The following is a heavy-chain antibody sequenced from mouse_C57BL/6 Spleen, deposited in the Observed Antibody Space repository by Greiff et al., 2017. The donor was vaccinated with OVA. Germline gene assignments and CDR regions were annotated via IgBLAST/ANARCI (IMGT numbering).Heavy chain of an antibody. CDR3: ATGYDAGYWYFDV. V-gene: IGHV1-76*01. CDR1: GYTFTDYY. J-gene: IGHJ1*03. CDR2: IYPGSGNT. Sequence: QVQLKQSGAELVRPGASVKLSCKASGYTFTDYYINWVKQRPGQGLEWIARIYPGSGNTYYNEKFKGKATLTAEKSSSTAYMQLSSLTSEDSAVYFCATGYDAGYWYFDVWGTGTTVTVSS. D-gene: IGHD2-2*01.